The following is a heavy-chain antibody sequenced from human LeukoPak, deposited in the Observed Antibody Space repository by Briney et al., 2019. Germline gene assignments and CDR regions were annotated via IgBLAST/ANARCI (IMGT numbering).Heavy chain of an antibody. CDR2: ISRSSSTL. D-gene: IGHD6-19*01. Sequence: PGGSLRLSCVASGFTFRIYSMNGVRQAPGKELEWVSYISRSSSTLYYADSVRGRFTISRDNDKNSLYLQMNSLRDADTAVYYCARGFTPYTSGSCWFHRWGQGTLVTVSS. J-gene: IGHJ5*02. CDR1: GFTFRIYS. V-gene: IGHV3-48*02. CDR3: ARGFTPYTSGSCWFHR.